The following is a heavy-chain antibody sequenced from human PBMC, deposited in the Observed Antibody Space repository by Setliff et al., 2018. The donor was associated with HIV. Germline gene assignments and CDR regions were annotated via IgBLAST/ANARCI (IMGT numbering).Heavy chain of an antibody. J-gene: IGHJ3*01. CDR1: GFRFSSYW. Sequence: PGGSLRLSCVASGFRFSSYWMSWVRQAPGKGLEWVAYISASGSTIYYTDSVKGRFTISGDNAKNSLDLEMHSLTDEDTAVYYCVRDPGGIFDAFDVWGQGTMVTVSS. CDR2: ISASGSTI. D-gene: IGHD3-3*01. CDR3: VRDPGGIFDAFDV. V-gene: IGHV3-48*02.